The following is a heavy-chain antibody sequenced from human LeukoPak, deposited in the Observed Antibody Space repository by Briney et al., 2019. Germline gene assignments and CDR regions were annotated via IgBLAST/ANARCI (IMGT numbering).Heavy chain of an antibody. D-gene: IGHD6-19*01. CDR1: RYTFSSFW. CDR2: IDSDGSGT. J-gene: IGHJ4*02. Sequence: GGSLRLSCAASRYTFSSFWIHWVRQAPGKGLEWVARIDSDGSGTRYADFVKGRFTISRDNSKNTLYLQMNSLRAEDTAVYYCAKELAVAGGFFDYWGQGTLVTVSS. V-gene: IGHV3-74*01. CDR3: AKELAVAGGFFDY.